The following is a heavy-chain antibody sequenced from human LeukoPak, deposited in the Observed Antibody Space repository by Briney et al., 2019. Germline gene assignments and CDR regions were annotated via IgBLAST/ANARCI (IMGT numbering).Heavy chain of an antibody. D-gene: IGHD2/OR15-2a*01. CDR1: GDSISSSSW. Sequence: PSETLSLTCAVSGDSISSSSWWNWVRQPPGKGLEWIGEIFHSGSTNYNPSLKSRATISVDKSKNQFSLRSTAVTAADTAVYYCARDPPLSAFDIWGQGTMVTVSS. J-gene: IGHJ3*02. V-gene: IGHV4-4*02. CDR2: IFHSGST. CDR3: ARDPPLSAFDI.